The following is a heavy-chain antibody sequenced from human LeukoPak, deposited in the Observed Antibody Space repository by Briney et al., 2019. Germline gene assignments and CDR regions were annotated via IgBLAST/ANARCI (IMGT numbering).Heavy chain of an antibody. Sequence: SETLSLTCTVSGGSISSSSYYWGWIRQPPGKGLEWIGSIYYSGSTYYNPSLKSRVTISVDTSKNQFSLKLSSVTAADTAVYYCARVGGGNFKLRGSLFDPWGQGTLVTVSS. D-gene: IGHD4-23*01. J-gene: IGHJ5*02. CDR3: ARVGGGNFKLRGSLFDP. CDR2: IYYSGST. CDR1: GGSISSSSYY. V-gene: IGHV4-39*07.